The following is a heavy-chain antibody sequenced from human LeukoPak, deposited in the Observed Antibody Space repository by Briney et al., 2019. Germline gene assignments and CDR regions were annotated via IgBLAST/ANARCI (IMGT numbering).Heavy chain of an antibody. J-gene: IGHJ3*02. D-gene: IGHD3-22*01. V-gene: IGHV1-2*06. CDR2: INPNSGGT. CDR1: GYTFTGYY. CDR3: ARDLDPYYDSSGYAFDI. Sequence: ASVKVSCKASGYTFTGYYMHWVRQAPGQGLEWMGRINPNSGGTNYAQKFQGRVTMTRDTSISTAYMELSRLRSDDTAVHYCARDLDPYYDSSGYAFDIWGQGTMVTVSS.